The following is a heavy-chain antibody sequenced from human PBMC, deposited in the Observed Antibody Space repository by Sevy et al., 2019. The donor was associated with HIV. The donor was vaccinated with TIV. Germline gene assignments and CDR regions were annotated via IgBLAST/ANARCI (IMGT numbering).Heavy chain of an antibody. CDR3: ARDGSSGIQWFDY. CDR2: IYISGDT. Sequence: SETLSLTCTVSGGSISSGRNYWNWIRQPAGKGLEWIGRIYISGDTNYNPSLKSRVTISLDTSKKQFSLELTSVTAADTAVYYCARDGSSGIQWFDYWGQGILVTVSS. J-gene: IGHJ4*02. D-gene: IGHD6-25*01. V-gene: IGHV4-61*02. CDR1: GGSISSGRNY.